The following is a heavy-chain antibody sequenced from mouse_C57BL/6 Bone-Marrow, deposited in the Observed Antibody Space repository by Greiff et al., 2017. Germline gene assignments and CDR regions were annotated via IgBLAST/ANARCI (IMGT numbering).Heavy chain of an antibody. Sequence: QVQLKQPGAELVKPGASVKMSCKASGYTFTSYWITWVKQRPGQGLEWIGDIYPTSGRTNYNEKFKSKAILTVDTSSNTACMQLSSLTSEDSAVFYCARSGPLGRSCDYWGQGTTLTVSS. CDR2: IYPTSGRT. J-gene: IGHJ2*01. D-gene: IGHD4-1*01. V-gene: IGHV1-55*01. CDR1: GYTFTSYW. CDR3: ARSGPLGRSCDY.